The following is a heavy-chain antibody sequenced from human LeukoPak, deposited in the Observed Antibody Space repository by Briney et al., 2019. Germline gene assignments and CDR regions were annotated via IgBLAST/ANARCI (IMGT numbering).Heavy chain of an antibody. CDR2: IDTGNGNT. Sequence: ASVKVSCKASGYTFTSYAMHWVRQAPGQRLEWMGWIDTGNGNTKYSQNFQGRVTITRDTSASTAYMELSSLRSEDTAIYYCATDRTTGTAGVLDDWGQGTLVTVSS. J-gene: IGHJ4*02. V-gene: IGHV1-3*04. D-gene: IGHD1-1*01. CDR3: ATDRTTGTAGVLDD. CDR1: GYTFTSYA.